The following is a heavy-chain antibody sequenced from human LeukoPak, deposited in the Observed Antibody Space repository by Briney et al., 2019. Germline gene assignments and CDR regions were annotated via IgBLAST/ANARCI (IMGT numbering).Heavy chain of an antibody. V-gene: IGHV3-9*03. CDR3: AKDMGDGYNQRGFDY. J-gene: IGHJ4*02. Sequence: GRSLRLSCAASGFTFDDYAMHWVRQAPGKGLEWVSGISWNSGSIGYADSVKGRSTISRDNAKNSLYLQTNSLRAEDMALYYCAKDMGDGYNQRGFDYWGQGTLVTVSS. D-gene: IGHD5-24*01. CDR1: GFTFDDYA. CDR2: ISWNSGSI.